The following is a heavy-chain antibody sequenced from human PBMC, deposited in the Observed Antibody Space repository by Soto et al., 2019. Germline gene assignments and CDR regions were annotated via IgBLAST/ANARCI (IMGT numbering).Heavy chain of an antibody. Sequence: SETLSLTCTVSGGSISSYYLSWIRQPPGKGLEWIGYIYYSGSTNYNPSLKSRVTISVDTSKNQFSLKLSSVTAADTAVYYCARQARPRVYFDYWGQGTLVTVSS. D-gene: IGHD6-6*01. CDR1: GGSISSYY. CDR2: IYYSGST. V-gene: IGHV4-59*01. CDR3: ARQARPRVYFDY. J-gene: IGHJ4*02.